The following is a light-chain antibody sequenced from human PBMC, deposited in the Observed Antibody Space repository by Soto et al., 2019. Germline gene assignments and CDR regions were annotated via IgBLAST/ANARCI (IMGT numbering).Light chain of an antibody. CDR1: QGIGNW. CDR3: QRASSLPPYT. J-gene: IGKJ2*01. CDR2: SAS. V-gene: IGKV1-12*01. Sequence: DIHMTHSPSSLSASVGDRVTITCRASQGIGNWLAWYQQKPGKAPKILIYSASTLQDGVPTRFSGSGSGTDFTLTINSLQPEDFETYFCQRASSLPPYTLRQG.